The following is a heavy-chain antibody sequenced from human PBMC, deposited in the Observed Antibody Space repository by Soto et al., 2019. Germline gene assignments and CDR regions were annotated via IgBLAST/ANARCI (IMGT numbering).Heavy chain of an antibody. D-gene: IGHD1-1*01. CDR3: SKYKYTDSVRKVWFFDY. CDR1: GFAFSKYA. V-gene: IGHV3-23*01. CDR2: ISANGAIT. Sequence: EVQLLESGGGLVKPGGSLRLSCAASGFAFSKYAMSWVRLAPGKGLEWVSSISANGAITDYADSVKGRFTISRDNFQNILSLQMDSLTGYDTALYFCSKYKYTDSVRKVWFFDYWGRGTLVTVSS. J-gene: IGHJ2*01.